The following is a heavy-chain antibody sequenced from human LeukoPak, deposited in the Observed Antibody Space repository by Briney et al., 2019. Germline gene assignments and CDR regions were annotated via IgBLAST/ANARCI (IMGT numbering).Heavy chain of an antibody. CDR3: ARRNVGYRSGQLDY. CDR1: GGSISNGSNY. V-gene: IGHV4-61*02. D-gene: IGHD6-19*01. CDR2: IYSRGAT. J-gene: IGHJ4*02. Sequence: SETLSLTCTVSGGSISNGSNYWSWIRQPAGKGLEWIGRIYSRGATDYNPSLKSRVTISINTSKNQFSLELSSVTAADTAVYYCARRNVGYRSGQLDYWGQGTLVTVSS.